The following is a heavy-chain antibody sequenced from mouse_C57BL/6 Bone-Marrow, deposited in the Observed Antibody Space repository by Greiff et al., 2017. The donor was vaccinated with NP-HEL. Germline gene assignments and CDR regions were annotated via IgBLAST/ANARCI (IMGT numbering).Heavy chain of an antibody. J-gene: IGHJ4*01. V-gene: IGHV5-6*02. CDR3: ARHKDYYGNAMDY. CDR1: GFTFSSYG. D-gene: IGHD1-1*01. Sequence: DVMLVESGGDLVKPGGSLKLSCAASGFTFSSYGMSWVRQTPDKRLEWVATISSGGSYTYYPDSVKGRFAISRDNAKNTLYLQMSSLKSEDTAMYYCARHKDYYGNAMDYWGQGTSVTVSS. CDR2: ISSGGSYT.